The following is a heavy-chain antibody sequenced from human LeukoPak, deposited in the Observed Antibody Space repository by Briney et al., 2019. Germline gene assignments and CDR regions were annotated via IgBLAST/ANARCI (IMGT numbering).Heavy chain of an antibody. CDR3: ARYQPGSMIDY. J-gene: IGHJ4*02. CDR1: GGSISSSSHS. Sequence: PSETLSLTCTVSGGSISSSSHSWGWIRQPPGKGLEWTGSIYYTGTTYYNPSLKSRVTISVDTSKNQFSLKLNSVTAADTAVYYCARYQPGSMIDYWGQGTLVTVSS. V-gene: IGHV4-39*01. D-gene: IGHD3-10*01. CDR2: IYYTGTT.